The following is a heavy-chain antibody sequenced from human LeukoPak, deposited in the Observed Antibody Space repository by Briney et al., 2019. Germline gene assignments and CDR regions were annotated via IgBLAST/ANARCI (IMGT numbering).Heavy chain of an antibody. D-gene: IGHD6-6*01. CDR1: GLTFSSYW. V-gene: IGHV3-74*01. J-gene: IGHJ4*02. Sequence: TGGSLRLSCAASGLTFSSYWMHWVRHAPGKGLVWVSRINSDGSSTIYADSVRGRFSISRDNAKNTLYLQMNSLRAEDTAVYYCARGLSGYASSLGYWGQGTLVTVSA. CDR2: INSDGSST. CDR3: ARGLSGYASSLGY.